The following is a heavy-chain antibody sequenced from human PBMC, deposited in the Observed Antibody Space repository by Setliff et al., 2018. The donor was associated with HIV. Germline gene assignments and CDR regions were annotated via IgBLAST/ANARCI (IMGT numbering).Heavy chain of an antibody. CDR3: ARARRDSYDRGRRNHYYIDV. D-gene: IGHD3-22*01. J-gene: IGHJ6*03. CDR1: GYTFSSYD. Sequence: ASVKVSCKASGYTFSSYDINWVRQATGQGLEWMGWLNPDSGNTGYAQKFQGRVTMTRDTSISTAYMELNNLKFEDTAVYYCARARRDSYDRGRRNHYYIDVWGKGTTVTVSS. V-gene: IGHV1-8*02. CDR2: LNPDSGNT.